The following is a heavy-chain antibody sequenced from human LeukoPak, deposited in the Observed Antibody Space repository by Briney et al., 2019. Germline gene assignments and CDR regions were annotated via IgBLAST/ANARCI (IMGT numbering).Heavy chain of an antibody. Sequence: PSETLSLTCTVSGGSISSGGYYWSWIRQHPGKGLEWIGYIYYSGSTYYNPSLKSRVTISVGTSKNQFSLKLSSVTAADTAVYYCARVNYSGSSPFDYWGQGTLVTVSS. D-gene: IGHD1-26*01. CDR3: ARVNYSGSSPFDY. CDR2: IYYSGST. J-gene: IGHJ4*02. CDR1: GGSISSGGYY. V-gene: IGHV4-31*03.